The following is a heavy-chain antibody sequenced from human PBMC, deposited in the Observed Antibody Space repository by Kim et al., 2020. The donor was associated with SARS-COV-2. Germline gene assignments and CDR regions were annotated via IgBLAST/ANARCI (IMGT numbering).Heavy chain of an antibody. Sequence: GGSLRLSCVASGFTFDTYAMSWVRQAPGKGLEWVSVIRGNGVNKFYADSVRGRLTVSRDNSKNTLYLQMNSLRDEETALYYCAKVVVMDGYNYYYYYGM. D-gene: IGHD3-22*01. V-gene: IGHV3-23*01. CDR3: AKVVVMDGYNYYYYYGM. CDR2: IRGNGVNK. J-gene: IGHJ6*01. CDR1: GFTFDTYA.